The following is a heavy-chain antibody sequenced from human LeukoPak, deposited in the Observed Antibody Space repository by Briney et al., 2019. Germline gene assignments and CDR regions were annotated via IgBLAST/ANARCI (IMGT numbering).Heavy chain of an antibody. V-gene: IGHV1-2*06. CDR2: IDPNSGGT. CDR1: GYTFTGYY. CDR3: ARVGYYYDSSGYYPTAFDY. D-gene: IGHD3-22*01. J-gene: IGHJ4*02. Sequence: ASVTVSCKASGYTFTGYYMHWVRQAPGQGLEWMGRIDPNSGGTNYAQKFQGRVTMTRDTSISTAYMELSRLRSDDTAVYYCARVGYYYDSSGYYPTAFDYWGQGTLVTVSS.